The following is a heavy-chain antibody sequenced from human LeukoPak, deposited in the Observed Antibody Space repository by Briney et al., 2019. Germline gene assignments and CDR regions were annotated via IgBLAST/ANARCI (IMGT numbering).Heavy chain of an antibody. CDR1: GYTFTGYY. J-gene: IGHJ4*02. V-gene: IGHV1-2*06. Sequence: ASVKVSCKASGYTFTGYYMHWVRQAPGQGLEWMGRINPNSGGTNYAQKFQGRVTITADESTSTAYMELSSLRSEDTAVYYCARGGIDDYVWGSYRYTVNREYYFDYWGQGTLVTVSS. CDR3: ARGGIDDYVWGSYRYTVNREYYFDY. D-gene: IGHD3-16*02. CDR2: INPNSGGT.